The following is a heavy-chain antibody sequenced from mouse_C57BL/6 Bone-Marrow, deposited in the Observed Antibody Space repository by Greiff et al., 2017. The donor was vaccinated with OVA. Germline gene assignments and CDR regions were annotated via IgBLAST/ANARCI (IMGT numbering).Heavy chain of an antibody. D-gene: IGHD1-1*01. Sequence: EVQLQQSGPELVKPGASVKISCKASGYTFTDYYMNWVKQSPGKSLEWIGDINPNNGGTSYNQKFKGKATLTVDKSSSTAYMELRSLTSEDSAVYYCARDYYPYFDYWGQGTTLTVSS. V-gene: IGHV1-26*01. CDR1: GYTFTDYY. CDR3: ARDYYPYFDY. J-gene: IGHJ2*01. CDR2: INPNNGGT.